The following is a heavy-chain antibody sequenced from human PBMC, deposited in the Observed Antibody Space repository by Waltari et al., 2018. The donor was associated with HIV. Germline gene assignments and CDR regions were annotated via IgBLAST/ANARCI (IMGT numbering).Heavy chain of an antibody. J-gene: IGHJ5*02. CDR3: ARRYGSRAGWFDT. Sequence: QLQLQESGPGLVKPSETLSLTCTVSGGSVSSSAFYWGWIRQPPGKGLEWIGNIFYAGNTSDNPSLRSRLTLSVDTSKNQVSLRLTSGTAADTAAYYCARRYGSRAGWFDTWGQGSLVTVSS. CDR1: GGSVSSSAFY. D-gene: IGHD3-10*01. V-gene: IGHV4-39*01. CDR2: IFYAGNT.